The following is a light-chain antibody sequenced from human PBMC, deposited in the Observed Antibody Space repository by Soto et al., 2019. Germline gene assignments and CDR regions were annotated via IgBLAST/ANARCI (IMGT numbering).Light chain of an antibody. CDR3: SSYTTVSTYV. CDR1: SSDVGGYNY. Sequence: SLLTQPASLSGSPGQSITISCTGNSSDVGGYNYVSWYQQHPGKAPKLMIYDVRNRPSGVSNRFSGSKSVNTASLTISGLQAEDEADYYCSSYTTVSTYVFGTGTKSPS. J-gene: IGLJ1*01. CDR2: DVR. V-gene: IGLV2-14*01.